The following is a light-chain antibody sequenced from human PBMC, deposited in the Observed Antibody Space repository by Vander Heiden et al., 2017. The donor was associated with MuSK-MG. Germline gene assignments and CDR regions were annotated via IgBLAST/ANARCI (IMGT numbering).Light chain of an antibody. V-gene: IGLV2-23*02. Sequence: QSALTQPASVSGSPGQSITISCTGTSSDVGSYDLVSWYRQHPGKAPNLLCVVVSKRPSGVSTRFSGSKSGTTASLTTSVLHAEEEADYYGCSYAGSSTPGVFGTGTKLTVL. J-gene: IGLJ1*01. CDR2: VVS. CDR1: SSDVGSYDL. CDR3: CSYAGSSTPGV.